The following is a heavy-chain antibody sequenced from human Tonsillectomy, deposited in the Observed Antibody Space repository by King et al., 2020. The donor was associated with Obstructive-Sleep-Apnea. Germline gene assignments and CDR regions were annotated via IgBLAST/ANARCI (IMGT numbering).Heavy chain of an antibody. J-gene: IGHJ4*02. Sequence: VQLVESGGGLVQPGGSLRLSCAASGFSFSRYALPWVRLAPGKGLQWVSAISGSGGSTYYPDSVKGRFTISRDNSKNTLYLQMSSLRAEDTAMYHCVKDSDYNSGGYNYPEYWGQGTLVTVSS. CDR2: ISGSGGST. V-gene: IGHV3-23*04. CDR3: VKDSDYNSGGYNYPEY. CDR1: GFSFSRYA. D-gene: IGHD3-22*01.